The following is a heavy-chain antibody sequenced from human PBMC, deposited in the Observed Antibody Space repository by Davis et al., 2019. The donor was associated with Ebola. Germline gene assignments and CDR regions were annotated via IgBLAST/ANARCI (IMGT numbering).Heavy chain of an antibody. CDR3: ARQGSSGHYYDSSGYYYGY. V-gene: IGHV5-51*01. D-gene: IGHD3-22*01. J-gene: IGHJ4*02. Sequence: PGGSLRLSCKGSGYVFSSYWIGWVRQMPGRGLEWMGIIYPGDSDTRYSPSFQGQVTISADKSISTAYLQWSSLKASDTAMYYCARQGSSGHYYDSSGYYYGYWGQGTLVTVSS. CDR1: GYVFSSYW. CDR2: IYPGDSDT.